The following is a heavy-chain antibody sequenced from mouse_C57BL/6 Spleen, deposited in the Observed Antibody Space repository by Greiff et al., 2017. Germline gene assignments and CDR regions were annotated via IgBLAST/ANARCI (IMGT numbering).Heavy chain of an antibody. CDR2: FYPGSGSI. V-gene: IGHV1-62-2*01. D-gene: IGHD3-3*01. J-gene: IGHJ2*01. CDR1: GYTFTEYT. Sequence: VKLVESGAELVKPGASVKLSCKASGYTFTEYTIHWVKQRSGQGLEWIGWFYPGSGSIKYNEKFKDKATLTADKSSSTVYMELSRVTSEDSAVYFCARHVQLTYYFDYWGQGTTLTVSS. CDR3: ARHVQLTYYFDY.